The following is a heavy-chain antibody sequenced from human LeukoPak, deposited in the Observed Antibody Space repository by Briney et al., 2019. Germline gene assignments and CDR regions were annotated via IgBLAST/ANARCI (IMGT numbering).Heavy chain of an antibody. CDR2: IRYDGSNK. D-gene: IGHD3-16*02. J-gene: IGHJ4*02. V-gene: IGHV3-30*02. CDR3: ASLGLSLTPLDY. CDR1: GFTFSSYG. Sequence: GGSLRLSCAASGFTFSSYGMHWVRQAPGKGPEWVAFIRYDGSNKYYADSVKGRFTISRDNSKNTLYLQMNSLRAEDTAVYYCASLGLSLTPLDYWGQGTLVTVSS.